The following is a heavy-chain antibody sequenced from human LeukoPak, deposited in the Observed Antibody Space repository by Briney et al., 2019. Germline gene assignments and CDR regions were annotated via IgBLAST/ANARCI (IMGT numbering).Heavy chain of an antibody. V-gene: IGHV1-69*13. CDR3: ATVDTAMVPFYY. J-gene: IGHJ4*02. CDR1: GGTFSSYA. D-gene: IGHD5-18*01. CDR2: IIPIFGTA. Sequence: SVKVSCKASGGTFSSYAISWVRQAPGQGLEWMGGIIPIFGTANYAQKFQGRVTITAGESTSTAYMELSSLRSEDTAVYYCATVDTAMVPFYYWGQGTLVTVSS.